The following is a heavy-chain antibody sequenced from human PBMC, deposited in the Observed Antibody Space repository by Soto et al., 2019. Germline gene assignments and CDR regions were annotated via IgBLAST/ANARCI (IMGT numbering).Heavy chain of an antibody. J-gene: IGHJ6*02. D-gene: IGHD3-3*01. CDR1: GYTFTGYY. CDR3: ARVKITISYYYYGMDV. Sequence: GSGVKVSCKACGYTFTGYYMHWVRQPVGQGRAGMGCLNHNSGGTNYAQKFQGRVTMTRDTSISTAYMEVSRLRSDDAAVYYCARVKITISYYYYGMDVWGQGTTVTVSS. CDR2: LNHNSGGT. V-gene: IGHV1-2*02.